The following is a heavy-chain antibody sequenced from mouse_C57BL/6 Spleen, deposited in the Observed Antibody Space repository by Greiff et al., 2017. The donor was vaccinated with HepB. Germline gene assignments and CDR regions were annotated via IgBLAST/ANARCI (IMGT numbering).Heavy chain of an antibody. V-gene: IGHV1-80*01. Sequence: VQLQQSGAELVKPGASVKISCKASGYAFSSYWMNWVKQRPGKGLEWIGQIYPGDGDTNYNGKFKGKATLTADKSSSTAYMQLSSLTSEDSAVYFCARSGYYGSSWMAYWGHGTLVTVSA. CDR2: IYPGDGDT. D-gene: IGHD1-1*01. J-gene: IGHJ3*01. CDR1: GYAFSSYW. CDR3: ARSGYYGSSWMAY.